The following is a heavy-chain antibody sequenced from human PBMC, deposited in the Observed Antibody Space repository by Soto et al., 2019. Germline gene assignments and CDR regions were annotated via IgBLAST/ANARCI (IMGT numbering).Heavy chain of an antibody. CDR2: IIHSGST. V-gene: IGHV4-34*12. J-gene: IGHJ6*02. Sequence: PSETLSLTCAVYGGSFRGFYWSWIRQPPGKGLEWIGEIIHSGSTNYNPSLESRVTISLDTSKNQFSLKVNSVIAADTAVYYCARVRKGVTTIRKYGMDVWGQGTTVTVS. CDR3: ARVRKGVTTIRKYGMDV. D-gene: IGHD4-17*01. CDR1: GGSFRGFY.